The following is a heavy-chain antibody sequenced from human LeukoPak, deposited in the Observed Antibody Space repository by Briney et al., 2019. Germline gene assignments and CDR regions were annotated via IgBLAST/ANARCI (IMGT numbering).Heavy chain of an antibody. CDR1: GFTFSDYY. V-gene: IGHV3-7*01. J-gene: IGHJ3*02. CDR3: ARGVTTGVDAFDI. D-gene: IGHD4-17*01. Sequence: GGSLRLSCAASGFTFSDYYMSWVRQAPGKGLEWVANIKQDGSEKYYVDSVKGRFTISRDNAKNSLYLQMNSLRAEDTAVYYCARGVTTGVDAFDIWGQGTMVTVSS. CDR2: IKQDGSEK.